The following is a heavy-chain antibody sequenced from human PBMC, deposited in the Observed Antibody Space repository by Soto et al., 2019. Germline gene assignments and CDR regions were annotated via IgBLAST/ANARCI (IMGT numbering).Heavy chain of an antibody. CDR1: GGTFSSYA. CDR2: IIPIFGTA. D-gene: IGHD3-22*01. Sequence: QVQLVQSGAEVKKPGSSVKVSCKASGGTFSSYAISWVRQAPGQGLERMGGIIPIFGTANYAQKFQGRVTITADESTSTAYMELSSLRSEDTAVYYCARVKDYYDSSGYYSDAFDIWGQGTMVTVSS. V-gene: IGHV1-69*01. CDR3: ARVKDYYDSSGYYSDAFDI. J-gene: IGHJ3*02.